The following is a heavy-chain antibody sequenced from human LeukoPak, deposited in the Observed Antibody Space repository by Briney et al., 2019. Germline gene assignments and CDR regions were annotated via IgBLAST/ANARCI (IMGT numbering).Heavy chain of an antibody. CDR3: ARGWYYDILTGYRDYGMDV. CDR1: GYTFTSYA. V-gene: IGHV1-3*02. Sequence: ASVKVSCKASGYTFTSYAMHWARQAPGQRLEWMGWSNAGNGNTKYSQEFQGRVTITRDTSASTAYMELSSLRSEDMAVYYCARGWYYDILTGYRDYGMDVWGQGTTVTVSS. D-gene: IGHD3-9*01. CDR2: SNAGNGNT. J-gene: IGHJ6*02.